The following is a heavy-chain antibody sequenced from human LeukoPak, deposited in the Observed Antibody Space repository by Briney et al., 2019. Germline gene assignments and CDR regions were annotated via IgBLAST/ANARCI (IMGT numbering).Heavy chain of an antibody. CDR2: IDLSSTYI. Sequence: GGSLRLSCAASGFTFSSSWMHWVRQAPGRGLEWISSIDLSSTYIYYADSVKGRFTISRDNAQNSLYLQLNSLKAEDTAVYYCTRGSYGDYEYWGQGTLVTVSS. CDR3: TRGSYGDYEY. V-gene: IGHV3-21*01. D-gene: IGHD4-17*01. CDR1: GFTFSSSW. J-gene: IGHJ4*02.